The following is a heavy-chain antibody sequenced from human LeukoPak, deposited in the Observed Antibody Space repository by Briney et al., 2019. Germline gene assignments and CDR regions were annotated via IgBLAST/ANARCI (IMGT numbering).Heavy chain of an antibody. D-gene: IGHD3-10*01. Sequence: SETLSLTCAVYGGSFSGYYWSWLRQPPGKGLEWIGEINHSGSTNYNPPIKSRVTISVDTSKNQFSLKLSSVTAADTAVYYCARASIRGDDYWGQGTLVTVSS. CDR3: ARASIRGDDY. J-gene: IGHJ4*02. CDR1: GGSFSGYY. V-gene: IGHV4-34*01. CDR2: INHSGST.